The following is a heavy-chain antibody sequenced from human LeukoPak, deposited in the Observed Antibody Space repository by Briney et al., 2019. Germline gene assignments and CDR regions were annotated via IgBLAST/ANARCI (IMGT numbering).Heavy chain of an antibody. Sequence: SQTLSLTCAISGDSVSDNRAAWNWIRQSPSRGLEWLGRTYCRSKWYRDYAVSVKTRIAINPDTSKDQFFLQLNSVTPEDTAVYYCARDLSGIFDPWGQGTLVTVSS. D-gene: IGHD3-10*01. CDR1: GDSVSDNRAA. CDR3: ARDLSGIFDP. V-gene: IGHV6-1*01. J-gene: IGHJ5*02. CDR2: TYCRSKWYR.